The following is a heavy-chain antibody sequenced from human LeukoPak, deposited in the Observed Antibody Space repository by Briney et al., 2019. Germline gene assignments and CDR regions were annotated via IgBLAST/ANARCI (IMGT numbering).Heavy chain of an antibody. V-gene: IGHV4-59*01. CDR3: ARASYYYGL. CDR2: IYYSGSN. D-gene: IGHD3-10*01. J-gene: IGHJ4*02. Sequence: SETLSLTCTVSGGSLSSYYWSWLRQPPGKGLEWIGYIYYSGSNNYNPSLTSRVTISVDTSKNQFSLKLSSVTAADTAVYYCARASYYYGLWGQGTLVTVSS. CDR1: GGSLSSYY.